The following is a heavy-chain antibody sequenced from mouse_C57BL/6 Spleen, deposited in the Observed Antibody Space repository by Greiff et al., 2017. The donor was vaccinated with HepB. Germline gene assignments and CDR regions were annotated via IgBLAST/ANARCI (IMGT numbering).Heavy chain of an antibody. V-gene: IGHV1-59*01. Sequence: QVQLKQPGAELVRPGTSVKLSCKASGYTFTSYWMHWVKQRPGQGLEWIGVIDPSDSYTNYNQKFKGKATLTVDTSSSTAYMQLSSLTSEDSAVYYGAREGGWGNYGYFDVWGTGTTVTVAA. CDR1: GYTFTSYW. CDR3: AREGGWGNYGYFDV. CDR2: IDPSDSYT. J-gene: IGHJ1*03. D-gene: IGHD2-1*01.